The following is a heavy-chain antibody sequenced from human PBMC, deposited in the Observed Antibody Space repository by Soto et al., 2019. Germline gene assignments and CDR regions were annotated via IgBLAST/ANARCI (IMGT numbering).Heavy chain of an antibody. D-gene: IGHD5-12*01. CDR1: GYTFTSYY. V-gene: IGHV1-46*01. J-gene: IGHJ5*02. CDR3: ARDLGGYSGYDPGVGWFDP. CDR2: INPSGGST. Sequence: ASVKVSCKASGYTFTSYYMHRVRQAPGQGLEWMGIINPSGGSTSYAQKFQGRVTMTRDTSTSTVYMELSSLRSEDTAVYYCARDLGGYSGYDPGVGWFDPWGQGTLVTVSS.